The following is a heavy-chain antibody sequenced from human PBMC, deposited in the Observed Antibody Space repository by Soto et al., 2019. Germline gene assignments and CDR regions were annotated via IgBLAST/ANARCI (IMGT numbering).Heavy chain of an antibody. CDR2: IDWDDDK. V-gene: IGHV2-70*11. J-gene: IGHJ6*02. CDR3: ARIRGIAAALDV. Sequence: SGPTLVNPTQTLTLTCTFSGFSLSTSGMCVSWIRQPPGKALEWLARIDWDDDKYYSTSLKTRLTISKDTSKNQVVLTMTNMDPVDTATYYRARIRGIAAALDVWGQGTTVTVSS. CDR1: GFSLSTSGMC. D-gene: IGHD6-13*01.